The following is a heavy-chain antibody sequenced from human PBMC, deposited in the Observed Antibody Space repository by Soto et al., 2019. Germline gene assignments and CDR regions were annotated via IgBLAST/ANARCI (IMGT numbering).Heavy chain of an antibody. D-gene: IGHD1-1*01. V-gene: IGHV2-5*02. CDR2: IYWDDDK. CDR1: GVSLTTRPVG. CDR3: AHRQLQYGDWNEGTFES. Sequence: QITLKESGPTRVKPTQTLTLTCTFSGVSLTTRPVGVGWIRQPPGQALEWLALIYWDDDKRYNPSLKTTITVTRETYKNRGVLTMTNMDPVDTATYYCAHRQLQYGDWNEGTFESWGKGALVTVA. J-gene: IGHJ4*02.